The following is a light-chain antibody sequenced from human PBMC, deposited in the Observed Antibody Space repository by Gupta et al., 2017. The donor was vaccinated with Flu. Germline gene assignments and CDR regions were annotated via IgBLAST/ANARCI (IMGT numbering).Light chain of an antibody. CDR2: EVT. CDR1: SNDLGAYDY. V-gene: IGLV2-14*01. CDR3: TSYTTSSTYV. J-gene: IGLJ1*01. Sequence: QSALTQPASVSGSPGQSITISCTGTSNDLGAYDYVSWYQHHPGRAPRLIIFEVTDRPSGVSNRFSGSKSGNTASLTISGLQAEDEATYYCTSYTTSSTYVFGTGT.